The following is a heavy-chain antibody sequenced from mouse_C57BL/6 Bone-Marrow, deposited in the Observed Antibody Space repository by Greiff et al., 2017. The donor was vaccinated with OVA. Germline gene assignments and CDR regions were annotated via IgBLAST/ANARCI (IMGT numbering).Heavy chain of an antibody. CDR1: GYTFTSYW. CDR3: ARGDGYGEGGMDY. Sequence: QVQLQQPGAELVKPGASVKMSCKASGYTFTSYWITWVKQRPGHGLEWIGDLYPGSGSTNYTEKFKSKATLTVDKSSSTAYMQLSSLTSEDSADDCGARGDGYGEGGMDYWGQGTSVTVSA. J-gene: IGHJ4*01. V-gene: IGHV1-55*01. D-gene: IGHD2-3*01. CDR2: LYPGSGST.